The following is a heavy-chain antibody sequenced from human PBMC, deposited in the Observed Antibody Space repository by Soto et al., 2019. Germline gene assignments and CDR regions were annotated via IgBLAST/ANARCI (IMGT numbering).Heavy chain of an antibody. D-gene: IGHD2-15*01. J-gene: IGHJ3*02. CDR3: ARGVCSGGSCYYSNAFDI. CDR1: GGTFSSYA. Sequence: SVKVSCKASGGTFSSYAISWVRQAPGQGLEWMGGIIPIFGTANYAQKFQGRVTITADESTSTAYMELSSLRSEDTAVYYCARGVCSGGSCYYSNAFDIWGQGTMVTVSS. CDR2: IIPIFGTA. V-gene: IGHV1-69*13.